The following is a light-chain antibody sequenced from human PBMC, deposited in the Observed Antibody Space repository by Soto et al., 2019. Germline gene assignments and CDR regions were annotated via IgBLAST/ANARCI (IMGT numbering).Light chain of an antibody. CDR1: QSIDSW. Sequence: DSQMTKSPSTLSASGGDRVTITCRASQSIDSWLAWYQHNPGKAPTLLIYKASILHSGVSSRFSGSGYGTEFTLTISSLQPDDFATYYCEHYNGDSGPFGQGTKVDIQ. J-gene: IGKJ1*01. V-gene: IGKV1-5*03. CDR2: KAS. CDR3: EHYNGDSGP.